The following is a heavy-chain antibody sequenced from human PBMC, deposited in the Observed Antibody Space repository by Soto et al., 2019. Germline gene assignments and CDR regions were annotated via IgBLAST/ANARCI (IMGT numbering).Heavy chain of an antibody. Sequence: QMQLQESGPGLVKPSETLSLTCAVSSASISSEQWWSWVRQPPGKGLEWIGEIHHSGNTNSNPSPTXXVTMSVDKSKNQFSLNLNSLTAADTAVYYCARSFGWYAIDQWSQGTLVTVSS. CDR1: SASISSEQW. V-gene: IGHV4-4*02. CDR3: ARSFGWYAIDQ. CDR2: IHHSGNT. D-gene: IGHD6-19*01. J-gene: IGHJ4*02.